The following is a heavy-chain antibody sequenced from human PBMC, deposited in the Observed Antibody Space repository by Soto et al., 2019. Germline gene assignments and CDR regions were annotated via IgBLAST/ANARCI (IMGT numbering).Heavy chain of an antibody. CDR3: ARDWTGIAVAGTPGY. D-gene: IGHD6-19*01. CDR2: IWYDGSNK. Sequence: QVQLVESGGGVVQPGRSLRLSCAASGFTFSSYGMHWVRQAPGKGLEWVAVIWYDGSNKYYVDSVKGRFTISRDNSKNTLYLQMNSLRAEDTAVYYCARDWTGIAVAGTPGYWGQGTLVTVSS. V-gene: IGHV3-33*01. CDR1: GFTFSSYG. J-gene: IGHJ4*02.